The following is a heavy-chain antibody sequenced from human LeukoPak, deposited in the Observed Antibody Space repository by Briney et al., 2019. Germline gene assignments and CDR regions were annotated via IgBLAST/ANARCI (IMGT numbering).Heavy chain of an antibody. CDR3: ARVRRGYSYGLDY. CDR1: GGSISSYY. V-gene: IGHV4-59*01. Sequence: SETLSLTCTVSGGSISSYYWSRIRQPPGKGLEWIGYIYYSGSTNYNPSLKSRVTISVDTSKNQFSLKLSSVTAADTAVYYCARVRRGYSYGLDYWGQGTLVTVSS. J-gene: IGHJ4*02. D-gene: IGHD5-18*01. CDR2: IYYSGST.